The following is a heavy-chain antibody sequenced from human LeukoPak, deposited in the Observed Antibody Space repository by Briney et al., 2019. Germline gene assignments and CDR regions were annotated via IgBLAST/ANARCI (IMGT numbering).Heavy chain of an antibody. D-gene: IGHD5-12*01. CDR2: TYYRSKWYN. CDR1: RDSVSSNSAA. J-gene: IGHJ4*02. Sequence: SQTLSLTCAISRDSVSSNSAAWNWIRQSPSRGLEWLGRTYYRSKWYNDYAVSVKSRITINPDTSKNQFSLQLNSVTPEDTAMYYCAREGGYSGYDFYFDYWGQGTLVTVSS. V-gene: IGHV6-1*01. CDR3: AREGGYSGYDFYFDY.